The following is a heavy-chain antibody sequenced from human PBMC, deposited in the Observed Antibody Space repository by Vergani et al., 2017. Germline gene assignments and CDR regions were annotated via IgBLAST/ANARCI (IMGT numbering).Heavy chain of an antibody. J-gene: IGHJ6*02. V-gene: IGHV1-45*02. Sequence: QMQLVQSGAAVKKTGSSVKVSCKASGYTFTYRYLHWVRQAPGQALEWMGWITPFNGNTNYAQKFQDRVTITRDRSMSTAYMELSSLRSEDTAFYYCTIPVKXGSGPTRFFGMDVWGQGTTVSVSS. CDR3: TIPVKXGSGPTRFFGMDV. CDR2: ITPFNGNT. D-gene: IGHD6-19*01. CDR1: GYTFTYRY.